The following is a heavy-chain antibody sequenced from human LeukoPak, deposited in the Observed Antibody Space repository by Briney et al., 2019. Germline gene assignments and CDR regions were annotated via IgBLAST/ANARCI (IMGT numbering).Heavy chain of an antibody. D-gene: IGHD5-12*01. CDR1: GFTFSNYW. Sequence: GGSLRLSCAASGFTFSNYWMHWVRQAPGKGLVWVSRINSDGSSTNYADSVKGRFTISRDNSKNTLYLQMNSLRAEDTAVYSCAKELARGYYFDYWGQGTLITVSS. CDR3: AKELARGYYFDY. J-gene: IGHJ4*02. CDR2: INSDGSST. V-gene: IGHV3-74*01.